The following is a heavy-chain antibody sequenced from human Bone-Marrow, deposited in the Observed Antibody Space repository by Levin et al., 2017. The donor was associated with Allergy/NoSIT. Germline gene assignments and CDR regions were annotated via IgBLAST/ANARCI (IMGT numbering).Heavy chain of an antibody. CDR2: IYPTGTA. V-gene: IGHV4-4*07. Sequence: SETLSLTCTVSGGSISHYYWTWIRQSAGKGPEWIGRIYPTGTATYSPSLQSRVSMSVDISHNQFSLRLTSVTAADTAGDFCAREDYDAPLIDFWGQGTLVTVSS. CDR3: AREDYDAPLIDF. CDR1: GGSISHYY. J-gene: IGHJ4*02. D-gene: IGHD3-16*01.